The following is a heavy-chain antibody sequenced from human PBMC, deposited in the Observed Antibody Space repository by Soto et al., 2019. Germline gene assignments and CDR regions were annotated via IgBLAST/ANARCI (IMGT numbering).Heavy chain of an antibody. CDR3: ARAQGDCSGGSCYSVYFEY. J-gene: IGHJ4*02. V-gene: IGHV1-18*01. CDR1: GYTFTSYG. CDR2: ISAYNGNT. Sequence: GASVKVSCKASGYTFTSYGISWVRQAPGQGLEWMGWISAYNGNTNYAQKLQGRVTMTTDTSTSTAYMELRSLRSDDTAVYYCARAQGDCSGGSCYSVYFEYWGQGTLVTVSS. D-gene: IGHD2-15*01.